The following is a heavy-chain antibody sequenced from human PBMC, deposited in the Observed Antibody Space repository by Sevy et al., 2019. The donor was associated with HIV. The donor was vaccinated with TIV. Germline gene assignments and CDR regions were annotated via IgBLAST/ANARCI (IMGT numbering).Heavy chain of an antibody. V-gene: IGHV4-34*01. CDR1: GGSFSGYY. J-gene: IGHJ6*02. Sequence: SETLSLTCAVYGGSFSGYYWSWIRQPPGKGLEWIGEINHSGSTNYNPSLKSRVTISVDTSKNQVSLKLSAVTAADTAVYYCARGRWSCSSTSCNYYYYYGMDVWGQGTTVTVSS. D-gene: IGHD2-2*01. CDR3: ARGRWSCSSTSCNYYYYYGMDV. CDR2: INHSGST.